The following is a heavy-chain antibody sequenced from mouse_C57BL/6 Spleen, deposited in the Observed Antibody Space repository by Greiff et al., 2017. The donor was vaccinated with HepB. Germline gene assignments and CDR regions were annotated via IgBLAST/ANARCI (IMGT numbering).Heavy chain of an antibody. CDR2: IYPGDGDT. V-gene: IGHV1-80*01. CDR1: GYAFSSYW. CDR3: AREVTGTYFDY. Sequence: QVQLQQSGAELVKPGASVKISCKASGYAFSSYWMNWVKQRPGKGLEWIGQIYPGDGDTNYNGKFKGKATLTADKSSSTAYMQLSSLTSEDSAVYFCAREVTGTYFDYWGQGTTLTVSS. J-gene: IGHJ2*01. D-gene: IGHD4-1*01.